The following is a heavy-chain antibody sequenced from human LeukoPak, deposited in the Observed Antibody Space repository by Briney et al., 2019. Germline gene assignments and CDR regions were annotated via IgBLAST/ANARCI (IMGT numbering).Heavy chain of an antibody. J-gene: IGHJ4*02. CDR2: ISGSGSTI. Sequence: PGGSLRLSCAASGFTFSSYEMNWVRQAPGKGLEWVSYISGSGSTIYYADSVRGRFTISRDNAKNSLYLQMNSLRAEDTAFYYCAINGGGDSGYGNFDYWGQGTLVTVSS. CDR1: GFTFSSYE. CDR3: AINGGGDSGYGNFDY. D-gene: IGHD5-12*01. V-gene: IGHV3-48*03.